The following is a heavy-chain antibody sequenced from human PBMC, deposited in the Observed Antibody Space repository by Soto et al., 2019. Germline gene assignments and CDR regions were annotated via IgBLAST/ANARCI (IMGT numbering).Heavy chain of an antibody. CDR1: GGSISSYY. D-gene: IGHD6-19*01. CDR2: IYYSGST. J-gene: IGHJ4*02. CDR3: ARELGSGWNYNYFDY. Sequence: TLSLTCTVSGGSISSYYWSWIRQPPGKGLEWIGYIYYSGSTNYNPSLKSRVTISVDTSKNQFSLKLSSVTAADTAVYYCARELGSGWNYNYFDYWGQGTLVTVSS. V-gene: IGHV4-59*01.